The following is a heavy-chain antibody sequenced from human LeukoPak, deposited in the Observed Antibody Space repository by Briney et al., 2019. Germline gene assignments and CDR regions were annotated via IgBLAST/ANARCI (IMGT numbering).Heavy chain of an antibody. V-gene: IGHV1-69*13. CDR1: GGTFSSYA. CDR2: IIPIFGTA. Sequence: SVKVSCKASGGTFSSYAISWVRQAPGQGLEWMGGIIPIFGTANYAQKFQGRVTITADESTSTAYMELSSLRSEDTAVYYCARDPYGSGSYYNALDYWGQGALVTVSS. J-gene: IGHJ4*02. D-gene: IGHD3-10*01. CDR3: ARDPYGSGSYYNALDY.